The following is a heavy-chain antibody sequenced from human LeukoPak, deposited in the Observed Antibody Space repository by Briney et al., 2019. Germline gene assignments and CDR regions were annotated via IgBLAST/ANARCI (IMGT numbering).Heavy chain of an antibody. CDR2: KYARGSS. J-gene: IGHJ5*02. CDR1: GGSISNYY. V-gene: IGHV4-4*07. CDR3: ARVRNLYNWFDP. Sequence: PSETLSLTCTVSGGSISNYYWSWIRQPAGKGLEWIGRKYARGSSNYNPPVQSRVTMSVDTSKNQFSLKLRSVTAADTAVYYCARVRNLYNWFDPWGQGTLVTVSS. D-gene: IGHD4-11*01.